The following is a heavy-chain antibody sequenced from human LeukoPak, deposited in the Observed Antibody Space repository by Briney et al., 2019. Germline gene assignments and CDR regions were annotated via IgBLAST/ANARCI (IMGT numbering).Heavy chain of an antibody. V-gene: IGHV1-69*05. D-gene: IGHD5-24*01. CDR1: GGTFSSYA. Sequence: SVKVSCKASGGTFSSYAIRWVRQAPGQGLEWMGLIIPIFGTANYAQKFQGRVTITTDESTSTAYMELSSLRSEDTAVYYCARERREMATNPYYFDYWGQGTLVTASS. CDR3: ARERREMATNPYYFDY. J-gene: IGHJ4*02. CDR2: IIPIFGTA.